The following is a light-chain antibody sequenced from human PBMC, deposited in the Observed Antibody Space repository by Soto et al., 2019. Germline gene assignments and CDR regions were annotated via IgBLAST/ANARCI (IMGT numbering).Light chain of an antibody. J-gene: IGKJ1*01. Sequence: DILLTQSPGTLSLSPGDSAALSCRASQSVSSYLAWYQQKTGQAPRILIYDASNRATGIPDRFSGSGSGTDLNLTISRLEPEDFAVYYCQKRSNWPWTCGQGTKVDIK. CDR3: QKRSNWPWT. V-gene: IGKV3-11*01. CDR2: DAS. CDR1: QSVSSY.